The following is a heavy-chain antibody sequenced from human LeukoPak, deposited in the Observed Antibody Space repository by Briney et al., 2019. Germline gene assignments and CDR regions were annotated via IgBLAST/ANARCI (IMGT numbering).Heavy chain of an antibody. CDR1: GGTFSSYA. V-gene: IGHV1-69*13. CDR3: ARDAIGRDYSNSDY. J-gene: IGHJ4*02. CDR2: IIPIFGTA. Sequence: SVKVSCEASGGTFSSYAISWVRQAPGQGLERMGGIIPIFGTANYAQKFQGRVTSTADESTSTAYMELSSLRSEDTAVYYCARDAIGRDYSNSDYWGQGTLVTVSS. D-gene: IGHD4-11*01.